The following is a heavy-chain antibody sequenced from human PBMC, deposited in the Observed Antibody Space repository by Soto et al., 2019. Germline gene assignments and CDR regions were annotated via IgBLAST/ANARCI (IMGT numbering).Heavy chain of an antibody. Sequence: SGPTLVNPTQTLTLTCTFSGFSLSTSGVGVGWIRQPPGKALEWLALIYWDGDKRYSPSLRNRLIITKDTSKDQVVLTMTNMDPVDTVIYYCARHSYSSGWFRFDYWGQGTLVTVSS. J-gene: IGHJ4*02. CDR1: GFSLSTSGVG. D-gene: IGHD6-19*01. V-gene: IGHV2-5*02. CDR3: ARHSYSSGWFRFDY. CDR2: IYWDGDK.